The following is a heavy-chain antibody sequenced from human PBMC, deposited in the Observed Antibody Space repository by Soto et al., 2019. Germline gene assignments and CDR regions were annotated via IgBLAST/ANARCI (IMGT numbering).Heavy chain of an antibody. CDR2: IYPGDSDV. D-gene: IGHD3-22*01. J-gene: IGHJ4*02. Sequence: GESLKISCQGSGYRFTSYYIAWVLQVPGKGLEWVGIIYPGDSDVKYSPTFQGQVTISADRSNSTAYLQWRSLKASDTAMYFCARHFDSSGYYPDYWGQGTQVTVSS. V-gene: IGHV5-51*01. CDR1: GYRFTSYY. CDR3: ARHFDSSGYYPDY.